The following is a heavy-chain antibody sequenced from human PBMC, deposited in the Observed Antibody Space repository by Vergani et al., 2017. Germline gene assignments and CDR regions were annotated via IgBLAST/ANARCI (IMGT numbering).Heavy chain of an antibody. CDR1: GYTLTELS. D-gene: IGHD3-10*01. CDR2: FDPEDGET. J-gene: IGHJ4*02. V-gene: IGHV1-24*01. Sequence: QVQLVQSGAEVKKPGASVKVSCKVSGYTLTELSMHWVRQAPGKGLEWMGGFDPEDGETIYAQKFQGRVTITADESTSTAYMELSSLRSEDTAVYYCATETRDLYYYGSGTQPAFFDYWGQGTLVTVSS. CDR3: ATETRDLYYYGSGTQPAFFDY.